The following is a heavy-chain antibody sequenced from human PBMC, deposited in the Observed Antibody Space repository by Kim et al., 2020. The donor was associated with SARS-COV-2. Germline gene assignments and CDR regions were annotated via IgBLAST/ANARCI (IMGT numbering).Heavy chain of an antibody. J-gene: IGHJ3*02. CDR3: ARETYCGGDCLPNHAFDI. V-gene: IGHV3-21*01. D-gene: IGHD2-21*02. Sequence: GGSLRLSCAASGFTFSSYSMNWVRQAPGKGLEWVSSISSSSSYIYYADSVKGRFTISRDNAKNSLYLQMNSLRAEDTAVYYCARETYCGGDCLPNHAFDIWGQGTMVTVSS. CDR2: ISSSSSYI. CDR1: GFTFSSYS.